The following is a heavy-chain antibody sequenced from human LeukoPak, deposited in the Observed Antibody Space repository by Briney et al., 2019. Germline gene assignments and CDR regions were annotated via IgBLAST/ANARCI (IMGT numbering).Heavy chain of an antibody. D-gene: IGHD3-10*01. CDR3: ARDVYYGSGSYYIDY. CDR1: GFTFSSYG. CDR2: IWYDGSNK. Sequence: PGGSLRLSCAASGFTFSSYGMHWVRQAPGKGLEWVAVIWYDGSNKYYADSVKGRFTISRDNSKNTLYLQMNSLRAEDTAVYYCARDVYYGSGSYYIDYWGQGTLVTVSS. J-gene: IGHJ4*02. V-gene: IGHV3-33*08.